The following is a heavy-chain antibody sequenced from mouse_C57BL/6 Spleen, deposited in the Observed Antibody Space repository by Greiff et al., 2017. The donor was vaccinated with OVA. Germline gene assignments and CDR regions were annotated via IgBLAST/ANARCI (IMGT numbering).Heavy chain of an antibody. CDR2: IHPNSGST. J-gene: IGHJ4*01. CDR3: ARDDEGDYYAMDY. D-gene: IGHD2-12*01. CDR1: GYTFTSYW. V-gene: IGHV1-64*01. Sequence: VQLQQSGAELVKPGASVKLSCKASGYTFTSYWMHWVKQRPGQGLEWIGMIHPNSGSTNYNEKFKSKATLTVDKSSSTAYMQLSSLTSEDSAVYYCARDDEGDYYAMDYWGQGTSVTVSS.